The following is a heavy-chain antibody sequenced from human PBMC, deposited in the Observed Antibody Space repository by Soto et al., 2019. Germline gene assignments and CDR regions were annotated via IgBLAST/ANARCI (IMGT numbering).Heavy chain of an antibody. V-gene: IGHV1-18*01. J-gene: IGHJ4*02. D-gene: IGHD1-1*01. CDR3: ARGRYGDY. CDR1: GYTFTSYG. Sequence: QVHLVQSGAEVKKPGASVKVSCKASGYTFTSYGITWVRQAPGQGLEWMGWISAHNGNTDYAQKLQGRVIVTRDTTTSTADMELRSFISGDTAVYYCARGRYGDYWGEGALVTVSS. CDR2: ISAHNGNT.